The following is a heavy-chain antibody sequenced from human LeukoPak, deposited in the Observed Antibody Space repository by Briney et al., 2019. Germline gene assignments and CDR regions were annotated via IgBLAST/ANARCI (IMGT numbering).Heavy chain of an antibody. CDR2: FDPEDGET. J-gene: IGHJ4*02. CDR3: AAYSRGMTTVTPYYFDY. Sequence: ASVKVSCKVSGYTLTELSMHWVRQAPGKGLEWMGGFDPEDGETIYAQKFQGRVTMTEDTSTDTAYMELSSLRSEGTAVYYCAAYSRGMTTVTPYYFDYWGQGTLVTVSS. D-gene: IGHD4-17*01. CDR1: GYTLTELS. V-gene: IGHV1-24*01.